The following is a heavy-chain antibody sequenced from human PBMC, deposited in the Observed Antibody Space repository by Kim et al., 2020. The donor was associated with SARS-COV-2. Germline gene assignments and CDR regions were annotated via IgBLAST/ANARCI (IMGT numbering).Heavy chain of an antibody. CDR2: IYYSGTT. Sequence: SETLSLTCTVSGGSVSSSSYYWGWIRQPPGKGLEWIGSIYYSGTTYYNPSLKSRVTISVDTSKNQFSLKLSSVTASDTAVYYCARHLPMMYDVLTVYLSGFDPWGQGPLVTVSS. CDR1: GGSVSSSSYY. CDR3: ARHLPMMYDVLTVYLSGFDP. D-gene: IGHD3-9*01. J-gene: IGHJ5*02. V-gene: IGHV4-39*01.